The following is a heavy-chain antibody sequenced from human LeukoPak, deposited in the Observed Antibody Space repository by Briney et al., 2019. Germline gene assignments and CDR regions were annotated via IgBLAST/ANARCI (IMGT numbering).Heavy chain of an antibody. J-gene: IGHJ4*02. CDR1: GGSISSSNYY. Sequence: SETLSLTCTVSGGSISSSNYYWGWIRQPPGKGLEWIGSIYYSGSTYYNPSLKSRVTISVDTSKNQFSLQLSSVTAADTAVYYCARVVDLRQQLVRAYFDYWGQGTLVTVSS. V-gene: IGHV4-39*07. CDR3: ARVVDLRQQLVRAYFDY. CDR2: IYYSGST. D-gene: IGHD6-13*01.